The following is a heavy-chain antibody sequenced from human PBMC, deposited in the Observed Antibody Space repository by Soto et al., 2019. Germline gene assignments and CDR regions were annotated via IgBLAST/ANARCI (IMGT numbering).Heavy chain of an antibody. V-gene: IGHV4-30-2*01. CDR3: ARAPHRIVVVTAIPSYFDY. CDR1: GDSINSRGYS. J-gene: IGHJ4*02. CDR2: ISHSGTT. D-gene: IGHD2-21*02. Sequence: QLQLQESGSGLVKASQTLSLTCAVSGDSINSRGYSWSWIRQPPGKGLEWIGYISHSGTTYYNPSPKSRLSISMDRSTNQFSLKLKSVSAADTAVYYCARAPHRIVVVTAIPSYFDYWGQGVLVTVSS.